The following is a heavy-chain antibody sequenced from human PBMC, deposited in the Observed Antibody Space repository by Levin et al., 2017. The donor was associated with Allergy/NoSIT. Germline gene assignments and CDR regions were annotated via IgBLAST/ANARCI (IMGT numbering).Heavy chain of an antibody. V-gene: IGHV4-34*01. D-gene: IGHD5-18*01. J-gene: IGHJ6*02. CDR3: ARGGIRAIGVQLWLRYYYYGMDV. CDR1: GGSFSGYY. Sequence: SETLSLTCAVYGGSFSGYYWSWIRQPPGKGLEWIGEINHSGSTNYNPSLKSRVTISVDTSKNQFSLKLSSVTAADTAVYYCARGGIRAIGVQLWLRYYYYGMDVWGQGTTVTVSS. CDR2: INHSGST.